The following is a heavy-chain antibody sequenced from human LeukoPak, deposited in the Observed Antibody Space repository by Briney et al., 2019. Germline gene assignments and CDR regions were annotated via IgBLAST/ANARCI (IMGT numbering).Heavy chain of an antibody. D-gene: IGHD6-6*01. V-gene: IGHV1-18*01. CDR3: ARGGPFPSGSSSREYDLDY. CDR1: GYDFINYG. J-gene: IGHJ4*02. Sequence: GASVKVSCKASGYDFINYGISWVRHAPGQGLEWMGWRSIYNGNTDYKLQGRVTMTTDTSTSTAYMEVRSLRSDDTAVYYCARGGPFPSGSSSREYDLDYWGQGTLVTVSS. CDR2: RSIYNGNT.